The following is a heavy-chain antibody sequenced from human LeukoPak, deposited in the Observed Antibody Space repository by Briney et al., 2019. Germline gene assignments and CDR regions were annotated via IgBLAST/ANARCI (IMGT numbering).Heavy chain of an antibody. V-gene: IGHV3-74*01. CDR1: GFTFSSYW. CDR3: AKDRGIVGATPDAFDI. CDR2: INTDGSST. J-gene: IGHJ3*02. D-gene: IGHD1-26*01. Sequence: TGGSLRLSCAASGFTFSSYWMHWVRQAPGKGLVWVSRINTDGSSTIYADSVKGRFTISRDNAKNSLYLQMNSLRAEDTAVYYCAKDRGIVGATPDAFDIWGQGTMVTVSS.